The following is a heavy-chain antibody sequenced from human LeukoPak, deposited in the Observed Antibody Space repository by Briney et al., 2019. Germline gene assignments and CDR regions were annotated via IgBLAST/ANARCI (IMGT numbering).Heavy chain of an antibody. CDR3: ERVVTGHGFVI. V-gene: IGHV3-21*01. Sequence: PGGSLRLSCAASGFTFSSYTMNWVRQAPGKGLEWVSSITSSSSYKDYADAVNGPFSLSIENANKSVSLQMNSLRAGDTVVYYCERVVTGHGFVIWGQGAMVTVSS. CDR1: GFTFSSYT. J-gene: IGHJ3*02. CDR2: ITSSSSYK. D-gene: IGHD1-20*01.